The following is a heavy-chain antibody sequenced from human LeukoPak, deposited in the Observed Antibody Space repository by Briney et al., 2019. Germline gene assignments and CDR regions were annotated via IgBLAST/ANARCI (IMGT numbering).Heavy chain of an antibody. CDR3: ARDYAPI. D-gene: IGHD2-2*01. CDR2: IYTSGNT. V-gene: IGHV4-4*07. J-gene: IGHJ3*02. Sequence: SETLSLTCTVSGGSISNYYRSWIRQPAGKGLEWIGRIYTSGNTNYNPSLKSRVTLSLDTSKNQFSLRLSSVTAADTAVYYCARDYAPIWGQGTMVTVSS. CDR1: GGSISNYY.